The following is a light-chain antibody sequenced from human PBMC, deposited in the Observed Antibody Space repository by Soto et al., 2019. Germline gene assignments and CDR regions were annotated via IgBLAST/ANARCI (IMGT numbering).Light chain of an antibody. Sequence: EIVLTQSPATLSVSPGERATLSCRASQSLRSNLAWYQQKPGQAPRLLIYGASTRATGIPARFSGSGSGTEFTLTISSLKSEDSAVYYCQQYNNWPPFTFGPGTKVDI. CDR2: GAS. CDR1: QSLRSN. J-gene: IGKJ3*01. V-gene: IGKV3-15*01. CDR3: QQYNNWPPFT.